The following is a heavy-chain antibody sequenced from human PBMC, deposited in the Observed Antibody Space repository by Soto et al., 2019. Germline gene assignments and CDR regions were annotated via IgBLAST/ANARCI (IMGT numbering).Heavy chain of an antibody. CDR1: GGSFSGYY. CDR2: INHSGST. V-gene: IGHV4-34*01. Sequence: SETLSLTCAVYGGSFSGYYWSWIRQPPGKGLEWIGEINHSGSTNYNPSLKSRVTISVDTSKNQFSLKLSSVTAADTAVYYCARNKRGYSYHYGMDVWGQGTTVT. CDR3: ARNKRGYSYHYGMDV. D-gene: IGHD5-18*01. J-gene: IGHJ6*02.